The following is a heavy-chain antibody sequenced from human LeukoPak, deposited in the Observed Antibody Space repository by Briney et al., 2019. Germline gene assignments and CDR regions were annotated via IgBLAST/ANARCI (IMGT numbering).Heavy chain of an antibody. CDR1: GFSFKDYG. CDR2: INWNGGST. Sequence: GGSLRLSCAASGFSFKDYGMSWVPQTPAQGLESVSGINWNGGSTGYGDSVKGRFTISRDNAKNCLYLKMNRLRAADTSLHYFARARESCGGDCYSSNDAFDIWGQGTKVTVSS. CDR3: ARARESCGGDCYSSNDAFDI. V-gene: IGHV3-20*04. D-gene: IGHD2-21*02. J-gene: IGHJ3*02.